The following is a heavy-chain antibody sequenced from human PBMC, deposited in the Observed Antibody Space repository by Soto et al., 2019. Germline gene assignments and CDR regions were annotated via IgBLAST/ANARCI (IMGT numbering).Heavy chain of an antibody. CDR1: GFTFSSYA. D-gene: IGHD1-1*01. CDR2: INSDGSST. CDR3: ARDLTPDDWNDGVFDY. J-gene: IGHJ4*02. V-gene: IGHV3-74*01. Sequence: EVQLLESGGGLVQPGGSLRLSCAASGFTFSSYAMSWVRQAPGKGLEWVSRINSDGSSTSYADSVKGRFTISRDNAKNTLYLQMNSLRAEDTAVYYCARDLTPDDWNDGVFDYWGQGTLVTVSS.